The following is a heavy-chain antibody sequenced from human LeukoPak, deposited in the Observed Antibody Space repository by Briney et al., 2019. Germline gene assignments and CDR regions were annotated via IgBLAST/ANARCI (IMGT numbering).Heavy chain of an antibody. Sequence: ASVKVSCKASGYRFSSYYIHWVRQAPGEGLEWMGMINPTGGRTRYAQRFQGRVTMARDTSTSTVDMELSSLKSEDTAVYYCARFELRFLEWNSIDYWGQGTLVTVSS. V-gene: IGHV1-46*01. D-gene: IGHD3-3*01. CDR1: GYRFSSYY. CDR3: ARFELRFLEWNSIDY. CDR2: INPTGGRT. J-gene: IGHJ4*02.